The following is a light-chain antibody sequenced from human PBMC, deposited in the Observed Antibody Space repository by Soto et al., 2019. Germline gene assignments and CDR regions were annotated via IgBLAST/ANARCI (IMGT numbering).Light chain of an antibody. V-gene: IGKV3-20*01. J-gene: IGKJ5*01. CDR3: QQYGSSPIT. Sequence: EIVLTQSPDTLSLSPGERATLSCRASQTVSSTSLAWYQQKPGQAPRLLIYGASSRATDIPDRFSGSGSGTDFTLTISRLDPEDSAVYYCQQYGSSPITFGQAARLEI. CDR2: GAS. CDR1: QTVSSTS.